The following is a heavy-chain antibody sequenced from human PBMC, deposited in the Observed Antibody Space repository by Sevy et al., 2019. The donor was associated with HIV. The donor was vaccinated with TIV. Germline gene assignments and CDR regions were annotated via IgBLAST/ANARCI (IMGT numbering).Heavy chain of an antibody. J-gene: IGHJ4*02. Sequence: GGSLRLSCAASGFTCSSYGMHWVRQAPGKGLEWVALIWYDGSSKYYADSVKGRFTRSRDNSKNTLYLQMNSLRAEDTAVYYCASGAYYYASRTENFDYWGQGTLVTVSS. V-gene: IGHV3-33*01. CDR1: GFTCSSYG. CDR2: IWYDGSSK. D-gene: IGHD3-10*01. CDR3: ASGAYYYASRTENFDY.